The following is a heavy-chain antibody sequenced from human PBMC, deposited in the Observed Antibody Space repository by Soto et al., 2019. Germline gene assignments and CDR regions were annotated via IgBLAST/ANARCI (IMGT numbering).Heavy chain of an antibody. J-gene: IGHJ4*02. D-gene: IGHD3-3*01. CDR3: ARDFAYFDS. CDR1: GGSFKSGSYS. CDR2: VYHTGRT. V-gene: IGHV4-61*01. Sequence: SSETLSLTCTVSGGSFKSGSYSWSWIGQPPGKGLEWIGYVYHTGRTSYNPSLKNRVSISMDTSKNQFSLNLDSVTAADTAVYFCARDFAYFDSWGQGTLVTVSS.